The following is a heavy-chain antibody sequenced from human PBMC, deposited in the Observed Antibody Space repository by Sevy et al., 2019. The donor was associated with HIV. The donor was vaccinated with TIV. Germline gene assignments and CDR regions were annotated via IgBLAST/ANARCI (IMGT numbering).Heavy chain of an antibody. CDR2: ISFYGSNK. CDR1: GFTFGSYD. Sequence: GGSLGLSCAASGFTFGSYDMYWVRLTPGKGLEWVALISFYGSNKEYADSVKGRFTISRDNSKNTVYLQMSSLKPEDTAVYYCAKDAFEVRGVLSSRGMPTYYHAMDLWGQGTTVTVSS. J-gene: IGHJ6*02. D-gene: IGHD3-10*01. V-gene: IGHV3-30*18. CDR3: AKDAFEVRGVLSSRGMPTYYHAMDL.